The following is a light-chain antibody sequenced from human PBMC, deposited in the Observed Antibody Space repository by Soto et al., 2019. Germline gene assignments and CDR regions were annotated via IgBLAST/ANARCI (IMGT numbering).Light chain of an antibody. J-gene: IGLJ1*01. V-gene: IGLV7-46*01. CDR1: TGAVTSGHY. Sequence: QAVVTQEPSLTVSPGGTVTLTCGSSTGAVTSGHYPNWFQQKSGQAPRTLIYDTSNRHSWTPARFSGSLLGGKAALTLSDAQPEDEADYYCLLIYPGVGEVFGTGTKLTVL. CDR2: DTS. CDR3: LLIYPGVGEV.